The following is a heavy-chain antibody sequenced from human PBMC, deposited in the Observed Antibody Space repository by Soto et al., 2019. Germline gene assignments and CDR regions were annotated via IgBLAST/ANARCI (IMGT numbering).Heavy chain of an antibody. J-gene: IGHJ4*02. CDR2: IIPIFGTA. D-gene: IGHD6-6*01. CDR1: GGTFSSYA. V-gene: IGHV1-69*13. Sequence: SVKVSCKASGGTFSSYAISWVRQAPGQGLEWMGGIIPIFGTANYAQKFQGRVTITADESTSTAYMELSSLRSEDTAVYYCARGPSIAARPYYFDYWGQGTLVTVSS. CDR3: ARGPSIAARPYYFDY.